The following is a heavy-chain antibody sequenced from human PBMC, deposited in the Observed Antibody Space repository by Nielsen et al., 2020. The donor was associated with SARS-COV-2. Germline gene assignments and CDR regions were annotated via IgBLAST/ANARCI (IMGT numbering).Heavy chain of an antibody. J-gene: IGHJ5*02. CDR2: INAGNGNT. Sequence: ASVKVSCKASGYTFTSYAMHWVRQAPGQRLEWMGWINAGNGNTKYSQKFQGRVTITRDTSASTAYMELSSLRSEDTAVYYCARDLGVVVAANWFDPWGQGTLVTVSS. V-gene: IGHV1-3*01. CDR1: GYTFTSYA. CDR3: ARDLGVVVAANWFDP. D-gene: IGHD2-15*01.